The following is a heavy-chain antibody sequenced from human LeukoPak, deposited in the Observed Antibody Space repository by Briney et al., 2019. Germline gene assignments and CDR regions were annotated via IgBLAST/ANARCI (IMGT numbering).Heavy chain of an antibody. V-gene: IGHV4-61*02. D-gene: IGHD4-17*01. J-gene: IGHJ4*02. Sequence: SQTLSLTCTVSGGSISSGSYYWSWIRQPAGKGLEWIGRTYTSGSTNYNPSLKSRVTISVDTSKDQFSLKLSSVTAADTAVYYCARSNYGDLLFDYWGQGTLVTVSS. CDR1: GGSISSGSYY. CDR3: ARSNYGDLLFDY. CDR2: TYTSGST.